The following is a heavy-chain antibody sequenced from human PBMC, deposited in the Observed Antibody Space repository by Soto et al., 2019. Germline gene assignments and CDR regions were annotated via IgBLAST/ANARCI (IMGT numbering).Heavy chain of an antibody. CDR2: IYYSGST. D-gene: IGHD5-18*01. CDR1: GGSISSSSYY. V-gene: IGHV4-39*01. Sequence: SETLSLTCTVSGGSISSSSYYWGWIRQPPGKGLEWIGSIYYSGSTYYNPSLKSRVTISVDTSKNQFSLKLSSVTAADTAVYYCARLFSRGGYSSPYYFDYWGQGTLVTVSS. CDR3: ARLFSRGGYSSPYYFDY. J-gene: IGHJ4*02.